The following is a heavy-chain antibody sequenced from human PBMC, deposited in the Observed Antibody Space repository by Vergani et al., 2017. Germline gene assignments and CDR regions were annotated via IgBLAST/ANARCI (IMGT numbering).Heavy chain of an antibody. J-gene: IGHJ6*03. Sequence: EVQLVESGGGLVQPGGSLRLSCAASGFTFSSFSMNGVRQAQGKGREWVSYISSSSSPIDYADSVKGRFTISRDNAKNSLYLQMNSLRAEDTAVYYCARDIGSTAYYYYMDVWGKGTTVTVSS. CDR1: GFTFSSFS. V-gene: IGHV3-48*04. CDR2: ISSSSSPI. D-gene: IGHD1-26*01. CDR3: ARDIGSTAYYYYMDV.